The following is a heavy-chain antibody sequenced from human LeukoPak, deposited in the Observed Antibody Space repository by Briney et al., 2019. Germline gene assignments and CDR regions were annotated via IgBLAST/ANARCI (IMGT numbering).Heavy chain of an antibody. CDR2: IHHSGST. CDR1: GGSVTSNNW. V-gene: IGHV4-4*02. D-gene: IGHD3-3*01. CDR3: ASTQNYDLHFDY. J-gene: IGHJ4*02. Sequence: SGTLSLTCAVSGGSVTSNNWWSWVRQPPGKGLEWIGEIHHSGSTYYNPSLKSRVTISVDTSKNQFSLKLSSVTAADTAVYYCASTQNYDLHFDYWGQGTLVTVSS.